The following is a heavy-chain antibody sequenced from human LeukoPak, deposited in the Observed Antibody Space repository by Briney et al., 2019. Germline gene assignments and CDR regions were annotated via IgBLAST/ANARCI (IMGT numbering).Heavy chain of an antibody. J-gene: IGHJ3*02. CDR1: GFTFRSYE. V-gene: IGHV3-48*03. CDR3: ARLHSGKNAFDI. CDR2: ISSSGSTI. D-gene: IGHD1-26*01. Sequence: GGSLRLSXAASGFTFRSYEMNWVRQAPGKGLEWVSYISSSGSTIYYADSVKGRFTISRDNAKNSLYLQMNSLRAEDTAVYYCARLHSGKNAFDIWGQGTMVTVSS.